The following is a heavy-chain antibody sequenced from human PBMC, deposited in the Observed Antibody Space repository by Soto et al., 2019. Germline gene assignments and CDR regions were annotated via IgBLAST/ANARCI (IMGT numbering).Heavy chain of an antibody. V-gene: IGHV5-10-1*01. CDR3: GRQMHYDIDV. J-gene: IGHJ6*02. CDR1: GYSFTSYW. Sequence: PGESLKISCKGSGYSFTSYWISWVRQMPGKVLEWMGRIDPSDSYTNYSPSFQGHVTISADKSISTAYLQWSSLKASDTAMYYCGRQMHYDIDVWHQGXTVTVCS. CDR2: IDPSDSYT.